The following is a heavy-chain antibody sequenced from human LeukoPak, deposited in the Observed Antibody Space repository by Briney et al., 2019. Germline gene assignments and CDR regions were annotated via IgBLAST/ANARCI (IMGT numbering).Heavy chain of an antibody. D-gene: IGHD1-26*01. J-gene: IGHJ4*02. V-gene: IGHV3-30*02. CDR2: IHNDGITE. CDR3: AKDDPTGRYL. Sequence: GGSLRLSCAASGFTFSSYSMNWVRQAPGKGLEWLTFIHNDGITEYYADSVKGRFTISRDNSKNTVYLQMNSLRVEDTAVYYCAKDDPTGRYLWGQGTLVPVSS. CDR1: GFTFSSYS.